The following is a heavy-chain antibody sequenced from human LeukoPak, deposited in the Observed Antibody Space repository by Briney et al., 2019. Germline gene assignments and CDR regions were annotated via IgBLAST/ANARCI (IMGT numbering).Heavy chain of an antibody. CDR1: GGSISSYY. CDR2: IYYSGST. Sequence: PSETLSLTCTVSGGSISSYYWSWIRQPPGKGLEWIGYIYYSGSTNYNPSLKSRVTISVDTSKNQFSLKLSSVTAADTAVYYCARDLRTQWLGDAFDIWGQGTVVTVSS. J-gene: IGHJ3*02. CDR3: ARDLRTQWLGDAFDI. D-gene: IGHD6-19*01. V-gene: IGHV4-59*01.